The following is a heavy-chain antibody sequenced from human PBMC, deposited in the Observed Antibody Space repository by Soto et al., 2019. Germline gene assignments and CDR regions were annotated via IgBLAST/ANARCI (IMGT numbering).Heavy chain of an antibody. CDR3: ANHIYYDSSYLDY. CDR2: FSGSGATT. D-gene: IGHD3-22*01. J-gene: IGHJ4*02. CDR1: GFSINKYA. Sequence: VGSLRLSCTASGFSINKYAMSWVRQAPGKGLEWVSTFSGSGATTHYADSVKGRFTISRDISKNTLYLQMDSLRAEDTAIYYCANHIYYDSSYLDYWGQGTLVTVSS. V-gene: IGHV3-23*01.